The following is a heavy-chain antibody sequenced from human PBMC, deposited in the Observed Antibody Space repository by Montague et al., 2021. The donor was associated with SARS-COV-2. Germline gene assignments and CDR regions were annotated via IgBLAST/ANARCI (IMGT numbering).Heavy chain of an antibody. V-gene: IGHV4-59*02. CDR3: ARENTVTTFGGPYYFDS. CDR2: IYDSGST. J-gene: IGHJ4*02. Sequence: SETLSLTCIVSGSSVRSYYWSWIRQPPGKGLEWIGYIYDSGSTNYNPSLKSRVTISVDTSKNQFSLKLSSVTVADTAVYYCARENTVTTFGGPYYFDSWGQGTLVTVSA. D-gene: IGHD4-17*01. CDR1: GSSVRSYY.